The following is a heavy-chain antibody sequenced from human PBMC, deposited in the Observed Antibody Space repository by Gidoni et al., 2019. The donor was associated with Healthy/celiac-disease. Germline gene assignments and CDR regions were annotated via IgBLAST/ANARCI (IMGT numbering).Heavy chain of an antibody. CDR3: ARVLWGDGYSYWYFDL. V-gene: IGHV4-34*01. CDR1: GGSFSGYY. CDR2: INHSGST. D-gene: IGHD5-12*01. Sequence: QVQLQQWGAGLLKPSETLSLTCAVYGGSFSGYYWSWIRQPPGKGLEWIGEINHSGSTNYNPSLKSRVTISVDTSKNQFSLKLSSVTAADTAVYYCARVLWGDGYSYWYFDLWGRGTLVTVSS. J-gene: IGHJ2*01.